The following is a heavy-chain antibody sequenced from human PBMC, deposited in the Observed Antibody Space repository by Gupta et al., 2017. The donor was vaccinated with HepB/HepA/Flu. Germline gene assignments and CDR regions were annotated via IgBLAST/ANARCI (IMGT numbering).Heavy chain of an antibody. V-gene: IGHV4-34*01. Sequence: QVQLQQWGAGLLKPSETLSLTCAVYGGSFSGYYWSWIRQPPGKGLEWIGEINHSGSTNYNPSLKSRVTISVDTSKNQFSLKLSSVTAADTAVYYCARDPSLAVVVAGWFDPWGQGTLVTVSS. D-gene: IGHD2-15*01. J-gene: IGHJ5*02. CDR2: INHSGST. CDR3: ARDPSLAVVVAGWFDP. CDR1: GGSFSGYY.